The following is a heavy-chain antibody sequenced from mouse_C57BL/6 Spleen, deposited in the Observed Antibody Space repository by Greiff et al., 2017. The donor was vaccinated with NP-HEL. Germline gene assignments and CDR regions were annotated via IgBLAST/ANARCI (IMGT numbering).Heavy chain of an antibody. D-gene: IGHD2-5*01. CDR3: ARDRGYSNFAMDY. Sequence: EVHLVESGGGLVKPGGSLKLSCAASGFTFSSYAMSWVRQTPEKRLEWVATISDGGSYTYYPDNVKGRFTISRDNAKNNLYLQMSHLKSEDTAMYYCARDRGYSNFAMDYWGQGTSVTVSS. CDR2: ISDGGSYT. CDR1: GFTFSSYA. V-gene: IGHV5-4*01. J-gene: IGHJ4*01.